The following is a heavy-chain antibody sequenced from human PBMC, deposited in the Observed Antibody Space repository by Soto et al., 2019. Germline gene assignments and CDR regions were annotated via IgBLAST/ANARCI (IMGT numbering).Heavy chain of an antibody. Sequence: SETLSLTCAVYGGSFSGYYWSWIRQPPGKGLEWIGEINHSGSTNYNPSLKSRVTISVDTSKNQFSLKLSSVTAADTAVYYCARAGSRYSYYYYYMDVWGKGTTVTVSS. V-gene: IGHV4-34*01. J-gene: IGHJ6*03. CDR2: INHSGST. CDR3: ARAGSRYSYYYYYMDV. CDR1: GGSFSGYY. D-gene: IGHD1-20*01.